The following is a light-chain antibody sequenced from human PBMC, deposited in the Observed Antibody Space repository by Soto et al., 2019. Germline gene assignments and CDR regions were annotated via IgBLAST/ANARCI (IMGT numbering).Light chain of an antibody. Sequence: DIVLPQSPATLSLSPGERATLSCGASQTVSSSYLAWYQQKPGLAPMLRISDASSRATGIPDRFIGSGSVTDFTLTICRLEPEDFAVYYCHPYGSSPYTCGQGTKLEIK. CDR3: HPYGSSPYT. CDR1: QTVSSSY. J-gene: IGKJ2*01. V-gene: IGKV3D-20*01. CDR2: DAS.